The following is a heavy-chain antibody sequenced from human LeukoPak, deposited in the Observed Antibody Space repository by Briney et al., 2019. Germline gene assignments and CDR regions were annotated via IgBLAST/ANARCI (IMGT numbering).Heavy chain of an antibody. CDR2: ITGSSSTI. Sequence: GGSLRLSCAASGFTFSSFSMNWVRQAPGKGLEWVSFITGSSSTIYYADSVKGRFTISRDNAKNSLYLQMNSLRAEDTAVYYCARAIREAVAVYGMDVWGQGTTVTVSS. V-gene: IGHV3-48*01. J-gene: IGHJ6*02. D-gene: IGHD6-19*01. CDR3: ARAIREAVAVYGMDV. CDR1: GFTFSSFS.